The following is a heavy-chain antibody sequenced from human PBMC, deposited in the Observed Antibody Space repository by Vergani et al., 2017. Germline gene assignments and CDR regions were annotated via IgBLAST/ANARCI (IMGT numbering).Heavy chain of an antibody. CDR1: GGSFTSYH. V-gene: IGHV4-34*01. Sequence: QVQLQQWGGGLLKPSETLSLTCVVNGGSFTSYHWTWIRQSTGEGLGWVGDIDHTGRPDYNPSLKSRLTMSVDKSRNQFSLTLNSVTATDTAIYFCARVNTETNGHLYYYYYMDVWGQGTAVTVS. D-gene: IGHD4-11*01. CDR3: ARVNTETNGHLYYYYYMDV. CDR2: IDHTGRP. J-gene: IGHJ6*03.